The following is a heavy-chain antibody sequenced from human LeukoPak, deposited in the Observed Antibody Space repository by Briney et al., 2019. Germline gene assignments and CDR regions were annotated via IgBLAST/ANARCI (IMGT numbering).Heavy chain of an antibody. Sequence: VASVRVSCKASGYTFTNYAISWVRQAPGQGLEWMGWIGTYNGNPDYTQSLQGRVTMTTDTSTSTAYMELRSLKSDDTAVYYCAREDPGGAFDVWGRGTMVIVSS. CDR3: AREDPGGAFDV. D-gene: IGHD3-16*01. V-gene: IGHV1-18*01. CDR2: IGTYNGNP. J-gene: IGHJ3*01. CDR1: GYTFTNYA.